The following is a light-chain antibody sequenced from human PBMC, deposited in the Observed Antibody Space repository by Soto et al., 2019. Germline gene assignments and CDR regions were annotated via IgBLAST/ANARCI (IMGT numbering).Light chain of an antibody. Sequence: QSVLTQPPSVSGAPGQRVTISCTGSSSNIGAGYDVHWYQQLPGTAPKLLIYGNNNRPSGVPDRFSGSKSGTLASLAITGLLPEDEADYYCQSHDTSLSGSRVFGTGTKLTVL. CDR3: QSHDTSLSGSRV. CDR2: GNN. CDR1: SSNIGAGYD. V-gene: IGLV1-40*01. J-gene: IGLJ1*01.